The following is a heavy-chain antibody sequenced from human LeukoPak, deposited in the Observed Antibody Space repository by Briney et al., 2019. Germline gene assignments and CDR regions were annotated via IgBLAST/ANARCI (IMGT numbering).Heavy chain of an antibody. J-gene: IGHJ1*01. Sequence: GGSLRLSCAASGFPFSGYGMYWVRQAPGKGLEWVAVAYGDGGSQYYADSVKGRFSISKDISKNTLSLQMNSLRAEDTAVYSCATGGNFYYSHWGQGTLVTVSS. D-gene: IGHD4-11*01. CDR1: GFPFSGYG. CDR3: ATGGNFYYSH. CDR2: AYGDGGSQ. V-gene: IGHV3-33*01.